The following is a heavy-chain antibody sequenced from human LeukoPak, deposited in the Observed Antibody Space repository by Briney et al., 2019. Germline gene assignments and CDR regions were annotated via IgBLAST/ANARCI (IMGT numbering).Heavy chain of an antibody. CDR1: GYIFTDYY. D-gene: IGHD4-17*01. CDR3: ARTGGPDYGDPHDAFDI. V-gene: IGHV1-2*06. CDR2: VNPNSGGT. Sequence: EASVKVSCKASGYIFTDYYIHWVRQAPGQGLEWMGRVNPNSGGTNFAQKFQGRVTMTWDTSISTAYMELSRLRSDDTAVYYCARTGGPDYGDPHDAFDIWGQGTMVTVSS. J-gene: IGHJ3*02.